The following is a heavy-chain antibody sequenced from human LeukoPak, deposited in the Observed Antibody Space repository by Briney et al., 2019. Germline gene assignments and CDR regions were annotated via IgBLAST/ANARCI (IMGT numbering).Heavy chain of an antibody. V-gene: IGHV3-11*06. CDR2: ISSSSSHI. D-gene: IGHD3-10*01. Sequence: GGSLRLSCAGSGFTFSDYYMTWMRQAPGKGLEWVSYISSSSSHINYADSVKGRFTISRDNAKNSLYLQMNSLRAEDTAVYYCARGKYPGAFDIWGQGTMVGVSS. CDR1: GFTFSDYY. CDR3: ARGKYPGAFDI. J-gene: IGHJ3*02.